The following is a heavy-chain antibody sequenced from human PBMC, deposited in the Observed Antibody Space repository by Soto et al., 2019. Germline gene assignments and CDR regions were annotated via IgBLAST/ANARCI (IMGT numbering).Heavy chain of an antibody. CDR3: AREGSGWSPFDY. Sequence: ASVKVSCKASGGTFSSYAISWVRQAPGQGLEWMGGIIPIFGTANYAQKFQGRVTITADESTSTAYMERSSLRSEDTAVYYCAREGSGWSPFDYWGQGTLVTVSS. CDR1: GGTFSSYA. J-gene: IGHJ4*02. CDR2: IIPIFGTA. D-gene: IGHD6-19*01. V-gene: IGHV1-69*13.